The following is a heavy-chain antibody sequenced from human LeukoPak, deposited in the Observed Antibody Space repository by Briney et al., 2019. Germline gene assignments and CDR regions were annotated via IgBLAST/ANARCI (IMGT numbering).Heavy chain of an antibody. J-gene: IGHJ4*02. D-gene: IGHD3-22*01. CDR3: ARDVGYDSSGYYPYYFDY. V-gene: IGHV3-7*05. Sequence: GGSLRLSCAASGFTFSSYWMSWVRQAPGKGLEWVAHIKQDGSEKHYVDSVQGRFTISRDNAKNLLFLQMNSLRAEDTAVYYCARDVGYDSSGYYPYYFDYWGQGTLGTVSS. CDR2: IKQDGSEK. CDR1: GFTFSSYW.